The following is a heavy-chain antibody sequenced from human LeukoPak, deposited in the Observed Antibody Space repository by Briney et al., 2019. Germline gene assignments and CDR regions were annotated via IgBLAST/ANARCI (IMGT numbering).Heavy chain of an antibody. CDR3: ARQTYYYDSSGGDYFDY. Sequence: GGSLRLSCAASGFTFSSYSMNWVRQAPGKGLEWVSSISSSSSYIYYADSVKGRFTISRDNAKNSLYLQMNSLRAEDTAVYYCARQTYYYDSSGGDYFDYWGQGTLVTVSS. J-gene: IGHJ4*02. D-gene: IGHD3-22*01. V-gene: IGHV3-21*04. CDR1: GFTFSSYS. CDR2: ISSSSSYI.